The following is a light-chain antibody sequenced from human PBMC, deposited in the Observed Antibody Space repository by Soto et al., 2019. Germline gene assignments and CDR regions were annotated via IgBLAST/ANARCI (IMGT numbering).Light chain of an antibody. J-gene: IGLJ2*01. V-gene: IGLV2-14*01. CDR2: DVR. CDR3: SSYTSSTYVV. CDR1: SSDVGGYNY. Sequence: QPVLTQPASVPGSPGQSITIPCTGTSSDVGGYNYVSWYQQHPGKAPKLMIYDVRNRPSGFSNRFSGSKSGNTASLTISGLQAEDEADYYCSSYTSSTYVVFGRGTKLTVL.